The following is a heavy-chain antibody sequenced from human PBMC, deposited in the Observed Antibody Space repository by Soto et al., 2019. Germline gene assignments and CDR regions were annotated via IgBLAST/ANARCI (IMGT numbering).Heavy chain of an antibody. CDR2: IYYTGST. Sequence: SETLSLTCSVSGASIRSDGYYWSWLRQSPGKGLEWIGHIYYTGSTFYSPSLKSRLTISLDTSKNQFSLDLRSVTAADTAMYYCARIEMASIKWGRGTLVTVSS. V-gene: IGHV4-31*03. CDR3: ARIEMASIK. J-gene: IGHJ4*02. CDR1: GASIRSDGYY.